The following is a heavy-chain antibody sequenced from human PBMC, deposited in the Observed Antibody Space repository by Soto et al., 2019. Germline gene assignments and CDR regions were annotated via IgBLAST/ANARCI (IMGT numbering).Heavy chain of an antibody. J-gene: IGHJ5*02. D-gene: IGHD2-2*01. V-gene: IGHV4-4*02. CDR1: GVSISSSHG. CDR2: GYHSGSA. CDR3: ARIAVVPSALDP. Sequence: QVQLQESGPGLVKPSETLSLTCDASGVSISSSHGWCWLRQPPGKGLVRIGEGYHSGSANYNPSRKIRVSMSVDKSKNQFSLRLSSVTAADTALYYCARIAVVPSALDPWGQGTLVTVSS.